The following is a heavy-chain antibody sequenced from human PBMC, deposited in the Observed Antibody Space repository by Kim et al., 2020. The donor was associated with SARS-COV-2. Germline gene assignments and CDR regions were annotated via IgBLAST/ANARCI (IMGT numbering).Heavy chain of an antibody. CDR2: IGSRGITK. CDR1: GFTFSSFE. D-gene: IGHD6-25*01. J-gene: IGHJ5*02. CDR3: AREGGGNNWFDP. V-gene: IGHV3-48*03. Sequence: GGSLRLSCAASGFTFSSFEMNWVRQAPGKGLEWVSYIGSRGITKYYADSVKGRFTISRDNAKNSLYLQMNSLRGEDTAVYYCAREGGGNNWFDPWGQGTL.